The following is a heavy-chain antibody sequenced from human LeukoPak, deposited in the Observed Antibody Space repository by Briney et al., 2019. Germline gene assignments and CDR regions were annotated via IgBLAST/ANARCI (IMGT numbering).Heavy chain of an antibody. D-gene: IGHD6-19*01. CDR3: ASPQGSGWAPFDY. V-gene: IGHV4-39*01. J-gene: IGHJ4*02. CDR1: GGSISSSSYY. Sequence: PSETLSLTCTVSGGSISSSSYYWGWIRQPPGKGLEWIGSIYYSGSTYYNPPLKSRVTISVDTSKNQFSLKLSSVTAADTAVYYCASPQGSGWAPFDYWGQGTLVTVSS. CDR2: IYYSGST.